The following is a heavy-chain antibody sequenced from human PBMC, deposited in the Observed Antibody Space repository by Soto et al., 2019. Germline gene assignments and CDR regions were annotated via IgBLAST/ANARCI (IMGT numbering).Heavy chain of an antibody. D-gene: IGHD6-19*01. Sequence: ASVKVSCKASGYTFTSYGIRWVRQAPGQGLEWMGWISAYNGNTNYAQKLQGRVTMTTDTSTSTAYMELRSLRSDDTAVYYCARSSGWQLYNWFDPWGQGTLVTVSS. V-gene: IGHV1-18*01. CDR3: ARSSGWQLYNWFDP. CDR2: ISAYNGNT. CDR1: GYTFTSYG. J-gene: IGHJ5*02.